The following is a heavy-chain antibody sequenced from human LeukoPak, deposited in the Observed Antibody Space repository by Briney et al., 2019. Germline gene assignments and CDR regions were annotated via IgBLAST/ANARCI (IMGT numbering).Heavy chain of an antibody. J-gene: IGHJ2*01. CDR3: ARGSIAAATTSWYFAL. Sequence: GASVKVSCKASGYTFTSNGITWVRQAPGQGLEWLGWINTYNGNTNYAQKLQGRVTMTTDTSTNTVYMELRSLRSDDTAVYYCARGSIAAATTSWYFALWGRGTLVTVSS. V-gene: IGHV1-18*01. CDR1: GYTFTSNG. CDR2: INTYNGNT. D-gene: IGHD6-13*01.